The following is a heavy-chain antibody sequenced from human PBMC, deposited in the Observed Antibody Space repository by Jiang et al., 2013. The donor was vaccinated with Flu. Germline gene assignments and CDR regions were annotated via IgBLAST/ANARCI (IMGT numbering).Heavy chain of an antibody. D-gene: IGHD3-9*01. CDR2: INHGGYT. V-gene: IGHV4-34*01. Sequence: LKPSETLSLTCTVYGGSFNGYYWRWIRQPPGKGLEWIGEINHGGYTNYYPSLKSRITISLDTSTKEFSLKMTSVTAADTAVYYCARTHGFKSGFLSWGAPGRRVPSSYDGMDVWGQGTTVIVSS. CDR3: ARTHGFKSGFLSWGAPGRRVPSSYDGMDV. CDR1: GGSFNGYY. J-gene: IGHJ6*02.